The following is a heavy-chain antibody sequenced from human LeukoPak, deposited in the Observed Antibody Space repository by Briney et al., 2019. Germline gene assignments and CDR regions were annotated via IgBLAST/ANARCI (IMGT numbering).Heavy chain of an antibody. CDR3: ARLYYDVSGYFDY. V-gene: IGHV5-51*01. D-gene: IGHD3-22*01. Sequence: GESLKISWKGSGYSITSFWIGWVRQMPGKGLEWMGIIYPDDSESIYSPSFQGQVTFSVDKSITTAYLHWSSLKASDTAMFYCARLYYDVSGYFDYWGQGTLVTVSS. J-gene: IGHJ4*02. CDR1: GYSITSFW. CDR2: IYPDDSES.